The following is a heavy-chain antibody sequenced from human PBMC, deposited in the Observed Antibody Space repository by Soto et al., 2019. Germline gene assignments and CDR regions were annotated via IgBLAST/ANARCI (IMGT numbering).Heavy chain of an antibody. D-gene: IGHD3-22*01. V-gene: IGHV3-30*18. Sequence: QVQLVESGGGVVQPGRSLRLSCAASGFTFSSYGMHWVRQAPGKGLEWVAVISYDGSNKYYADSVKGRFTISRDNSKNTLYLQMNSLRAKDTAVYYCAKDRAYYYDSSGYYFDYWGQGTLVTVSS. J-gene: IGHJ4*02. CDR3: AKDRAYYYDSSGYYFDY. CDR1: GFTFSSYG. CDR2: ISYDGSNK.